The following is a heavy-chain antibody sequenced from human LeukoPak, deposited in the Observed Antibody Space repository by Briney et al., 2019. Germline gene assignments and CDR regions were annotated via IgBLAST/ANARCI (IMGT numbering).Heavy chain of an antibody. D-gene: IGHD2-2*01. J-gene: IGHJ4*02. CDR1: GFTVSSNY. Sequence: GGSLRLSCAASGFTVSSNYMSWVRQAPGKGLEWVSVIYSGGSTYYADSVKGRLIISRDNSKNTLYLQMNSLRAEDTAVYYCSRDRHCIGSTCYALCGQGTRVTVS. V-gene: IGHV3-66*01. CDR3: SRDRHCIGSTCYAL. CDR2: IYSGGST.